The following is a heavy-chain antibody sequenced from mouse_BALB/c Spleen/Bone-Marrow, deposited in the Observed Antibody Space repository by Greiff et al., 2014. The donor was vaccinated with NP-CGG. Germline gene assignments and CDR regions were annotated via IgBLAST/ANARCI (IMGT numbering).Heavy chain of an antibody. CDR2: IDPANGNT. V-gene: IGHV14-3*02. CDR3: ARAYYGNYPYAMDY. D-gene: IGHD2-10*01. J-gene: IGHJ4*01. Sequence: VQLQQSGAELVKPGASVKLSCTASGFNIKDTYMHWVKQRPEQGLEWIGRIDPANGNTKYDPKFQGKATITADTSSNTAYQQLSSLTSEDTAVYFCARAYYGNYPYAMDYWGQGTSVTVSS. CDR1: GFNIKDTY.